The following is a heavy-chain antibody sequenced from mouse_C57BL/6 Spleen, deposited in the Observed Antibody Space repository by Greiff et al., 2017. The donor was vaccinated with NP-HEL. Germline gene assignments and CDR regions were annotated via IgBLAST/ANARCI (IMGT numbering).Heavy chain of an antibody. CDR3: ARRDYDYDGDY. CDR2: IYPGDGDT. V-gene: IGHV1-80*01. J-gene: IGHJ2*01. D-gene: IGHD2-4*01. CDR1: GYAFSSYW. Sequence: QVQLKESGAELVKPGASVKISCKASGYAFSSYWMNWVKQRPGKGLEWIGQIYPGDGDTNYNGKFKGKATLTADKSSSTAYMQLSSLTSEDSAVYFCARRDYDYDGDYWGQGTTLTVSS.